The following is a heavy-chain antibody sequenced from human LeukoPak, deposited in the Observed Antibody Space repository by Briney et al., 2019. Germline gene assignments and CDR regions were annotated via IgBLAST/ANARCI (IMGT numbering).Heavy chain of an antibody. CDR1: GGSFSGYY. Sequence: SETLSLTCAVYGGSFSGYYWSWIRQPPGKGLEWIGEINHSGSTNYNPSLKSRVTISVDTSKNQFSLKLSTVTAADTAVYYCARKSGSAFDIWGQGTMVTVSS. D-gene: IGHD1-26*01. J-gene: IGHJ3*02. CDR3: ARKSGSAFDI. V-gene: IGHV4-34*01. CDR2: INHSGST.